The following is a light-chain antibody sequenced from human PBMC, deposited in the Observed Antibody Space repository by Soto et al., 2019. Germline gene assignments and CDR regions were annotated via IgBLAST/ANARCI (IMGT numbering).Light chain of an antibody. CDR1: SSNIRNNY. CDR2: DNN. V-gene: IGLV1-51*01. J-gene: IGLJ2*01. Sequence: QSVLTQPPSVSAAPGQKVTISCSGSSSNIRNNYVSWYQQLPGTAPKLLIYDNNKRPSGIPDRFSGSKSGTSGTLDITGLQTGDEADYYCATWDGSLPAEVFGGGTKLTVL. CDR3: ATWDGSLPAEV.